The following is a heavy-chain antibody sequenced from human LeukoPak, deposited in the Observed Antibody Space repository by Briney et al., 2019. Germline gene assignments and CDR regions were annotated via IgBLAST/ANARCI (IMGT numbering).Heavy chain of an antibody. J-gene: IGHJ4*02. V-gene: IGHV4-34*01. CDR3: ARGGRLDY. CDR2: INHSGST. CDR1: GGSFSGYY. Sequence: SETLSLTCAVYGGSFSGYYWSWIRQPPGKGLEWIGEINHSGSTNYNPSLKSRVTISVDTSKNQFSLKLSSVTAADTAVYYCARGGRLDYWGQRTLVTVSS.